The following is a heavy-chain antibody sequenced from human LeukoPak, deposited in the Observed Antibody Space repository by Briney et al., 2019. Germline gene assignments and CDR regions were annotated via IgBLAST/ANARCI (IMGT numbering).Heavy chain of an antibody. J-gene: IGHJ5*02. CDR1: GFTFSSYT. D-gene: IGHD4-23*01. CDR2: ISSSSSYI. Sequence: SGGSLRLSCAASGFTFSSYTMNWVRQAPGKGLEWVSSISSSSSYIYYADSVKGRFTIFRDNAKNSLYLQMNSLRAEDTAVYYCARDLGGNWFDPWGQGTLVTVSS. CDR3: ARDLGGNWFDP. V-gene: IGHV3-21*01.